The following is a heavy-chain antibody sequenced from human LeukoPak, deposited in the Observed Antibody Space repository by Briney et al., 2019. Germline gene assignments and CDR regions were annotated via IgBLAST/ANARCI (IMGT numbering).Heavy chain of an antibody. V-gene: IGHV4-34*01. CDR3: ARGDFYYYYYGMDV. Sequence: PSETLSLTCAVYGGSFSGYYWSWIRQPPGKGLEWMGEINHSGSTNYNPSLKSRVTISVDTSKNQFSLKLSSVTAADTAVYYCARGDFYYYYYGMDVWGQGTTVTVSS. CDR2: INHSGST. CDR1: GGSFSGYY. J-gene: IGHJ6*02.